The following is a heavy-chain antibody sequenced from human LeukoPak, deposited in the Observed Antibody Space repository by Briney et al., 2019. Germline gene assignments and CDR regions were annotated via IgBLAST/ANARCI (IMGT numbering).Heavy chain of an antibody. CDR1: GFTFSSYE. CDR2: ISSSGSTI. J-gene: IGHJ6*02. Sequence: GGSLRLSCAASGFTFSSYEMTWVRQASGKGLEWVSFISSSGSTIYYADSVKGRFTISRDNAKNSLYLQMNSLRAEDTAVYYCARVSALGYYYGMDVWGQGTTVTVSS. V-gene: IGHV3-48*03. CDR3: ARVSALGYYYGMDV. D-gene: IGHD2-8*01.